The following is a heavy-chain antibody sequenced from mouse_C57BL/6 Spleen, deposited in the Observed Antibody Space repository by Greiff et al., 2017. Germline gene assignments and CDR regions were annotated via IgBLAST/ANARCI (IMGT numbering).Heavy chain of an antibody. CDR1: GFTFSDYG. CDR2: ISSGSSTI. Sequence: EVQLVESGGGLVKPGGSLKLSCAASGFTFSDYGMHWVRQAPEKGLEWVAYISSGSSTIYYADTVKGRFTISRDNAKNTLFLQMTSLRSEDTAMYYCARGGATVVATPFDYWGQGTTLTVSS. D-gene: IGHD1-1*01. CDR3: ARGGATVVATPFDY. V-gene: IGHV5-17*01. J-gene: IGHJ2*01.